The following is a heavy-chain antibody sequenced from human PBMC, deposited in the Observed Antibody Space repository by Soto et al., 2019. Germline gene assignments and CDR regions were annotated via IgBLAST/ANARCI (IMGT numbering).Heavy chain of an antibody. V-gene: IGHV4-30-2*01. Sequence: LSLTCAVSGGSISSGGYSWSWIRQPPGKGLEWIGYIYHSGRTYYNPSLKSRVTISVDRSKNQFSLKLSSVTAADTAVYYCARHRYSYGVYYFDYWGQGTLVTVSS. CDR2: IYHSGRT. J-gene: IGHJ4*02. D-gene: IGHD5-18*01. CDR1: GGSISSGGYS. CDR3: ARHRYSYGVYYFDY.